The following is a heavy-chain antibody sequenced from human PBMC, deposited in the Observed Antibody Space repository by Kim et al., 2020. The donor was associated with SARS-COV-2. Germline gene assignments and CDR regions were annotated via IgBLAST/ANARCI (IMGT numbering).Heavy chain of an antibody. D-gene: IGHD4-17*01. CDR3: ARDAGATVTTYYYYYGMDV. Sequence: GGSLRLSCAASGFTFSDYYMSWIRQAPGKGLEWVSYISSSGSTIYYADSVKGRFTISRDNAKNSLYLQMNSLRAEDTAVYYCARDAGATVTTYYYYYGMDVWGQGTTVTVSS. CDR2: ISSSGSTI. CDR1: GFTFSDYY. J-gene: IGHJ6*02. V-gene: IGHV3-11*01.